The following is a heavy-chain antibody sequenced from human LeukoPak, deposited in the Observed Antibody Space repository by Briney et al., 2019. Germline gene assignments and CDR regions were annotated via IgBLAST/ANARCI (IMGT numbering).Heavy chain of an antibody. J-gene: IGHJ6*03. Sequence: ASVKVSCKASGYTFTGYYMHWVRQAPGQWLEWMGWINTNTGNPTYAQGFTGRFVFSLDTSVSTAYLQISSLKAEDTAVYYCARDKAAAGTYYYMDVWGKGTTVTVSS. CDR1: GYTFTGYY. D-gene: IGHD6-13*01. CDR3: ARDKAAAGTYYYMDV. V-gene: IGHV7-4-1*02. CDR2: INTNTGNP.